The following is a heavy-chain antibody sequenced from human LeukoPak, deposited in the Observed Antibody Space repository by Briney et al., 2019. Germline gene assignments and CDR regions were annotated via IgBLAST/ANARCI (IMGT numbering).Heavy chain of an antibody. V-gene: IGHV3-7*01. CDR1: GFTFSSYW. CDR2: IKQDGNEK. CDR3: ARKVVDNFDY. D-gene: IGHD5-24*01. J-gene: IGHJ4*02. Sequence: PGGSLRLSCAASGFTFSSYWMTWVRQAPGKGLEWVANIKQDGNEKYHVDSVKGRFTISRDNAKNSLYLQMNSLRAEDTAVYYCARKVVDNFDYWGQGTLVIVSS.